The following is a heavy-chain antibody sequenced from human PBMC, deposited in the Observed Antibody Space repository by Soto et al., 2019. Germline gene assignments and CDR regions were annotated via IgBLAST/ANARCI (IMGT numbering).Heavy chain of an antibody. CDR3: ARRARPSRSFDS. D-gene: IGHD6-6*01. CDR2: ISAYNGNT. J-gene: IGHJ4*02. Sequence: SVKVSCNASGYTFTRYGISWVRQAPGQGLEWMGWISAYNGNTNYAQKLQGRVTMTTDTSTSTAYMELRSLRAEDTAIYYCARRARPSRSFDSWGQGTLVTVSS. CDR1: GYTFTRYG. V-gene: IGHV1-18*04.